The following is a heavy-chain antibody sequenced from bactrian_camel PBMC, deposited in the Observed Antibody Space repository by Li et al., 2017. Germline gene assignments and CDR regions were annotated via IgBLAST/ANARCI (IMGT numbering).Heavy chain of an antibody. Sequence: QVQLVESGGGLVQPGGSLTLSCTASGYIFGYYIGWFRQRPGTNEREGVAQISPGHHTTYGPASVKGRFTISRDDAKSTAYLQMDSLNPEDTAMYYCAAAESGGWRLLLEDFGYWGQGTQVTVSS. J-gene: IGHJ6*01. D-gene: IGHD1*01. CDR1: GYIFGYY. V-gene: IGHV3S60*01. CDR3: AAAESGGWRLLLEDFGY. CDR2: ISPGHHTT.